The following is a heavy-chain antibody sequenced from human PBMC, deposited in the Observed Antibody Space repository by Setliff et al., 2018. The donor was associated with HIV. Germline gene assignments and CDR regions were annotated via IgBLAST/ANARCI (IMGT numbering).Heavy chain of an antibody. Sequence: GGSLRLSCVASAASGFTFSDAWMSWVRQAPGKGLEWVGRTRSVSDGGRTDYAAPVKGRFTIARDDSKNMLYLQMNSLKIEDTAVYYCTTDPAVDWGQGTPVTVSS. CDR2: TRSVSDGGRT. CDR1: GFTFSDAW. CDR3: TTDPAVD. D-gene: IGHD2-2*01. J-gene: IGHJ1*01. V-gene: IGHV3-15*01.